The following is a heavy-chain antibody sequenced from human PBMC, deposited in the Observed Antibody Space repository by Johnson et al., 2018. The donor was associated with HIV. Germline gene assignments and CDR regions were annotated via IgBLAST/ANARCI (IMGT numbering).Heavy chain of an antibody. CDR1: GFTFSNYA. CDR2: ISHDGSIK. CDR3: ARGSTTYYDSSDYYNQRALDI. Sequence: QVQLVESGGGVVQPGRALRLSCAASGFTFSNYAIHWVRQAPGKGLGWVAVISHDGSIKYYADSVKGRFNISRDNSKNTLYLQMNSRRTEDTAVYYCARGSTTYYDSSDYYNQRALDIWGQGTMVTVSS. V-gene: IGHV3-30-3*01. D-gene: IGHD3-22*01. J-gene: IGHJ3*02.